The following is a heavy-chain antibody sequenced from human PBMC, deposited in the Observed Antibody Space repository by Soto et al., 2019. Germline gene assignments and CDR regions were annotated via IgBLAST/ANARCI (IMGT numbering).Heavy chain of an antibody. V-gene: IGHV4-30-2*01. CDR1: GGSISSGGYS. J-gene: IGHJ5*02. Sequence: SETLSLTCAVSGGSISSGGYSWSWIRQPPGKGLEWIGYIYHSGSTYYNPSLKSRVTISVDRSKNQFSLKLSSVTAADTAVYYCARVAKYSSSPGWLDPWGPGAMVTVSS. CDR3: ARVAKYSSSPGWLDP. CDR2: IYHSGST. D-gene: IGHD6-6*01.